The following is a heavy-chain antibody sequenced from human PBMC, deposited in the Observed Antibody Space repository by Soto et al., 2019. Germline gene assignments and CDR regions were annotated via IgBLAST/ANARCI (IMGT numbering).Heavy chain of an antibody. CDR2: IIPIFGTA. V-gene: IGHV1-69*01. D-gene: IGHD5-12*01. CDR3: ARGYSGYDADPSINNFGY. Sequence: QVQLVQSGAEVKKPGSSVKVSCKASGGTFSSYAISWVRQAPGQGLEWMGGIIPIFGTANYAQKFQGRVTITADESTSTAYMELSSLRSEDTAVYYCARGYSGYDADPSINNFGYWGQGTLVTVSS. CDR1: GGTFSSYA. J-gene: IGHJ4*02.